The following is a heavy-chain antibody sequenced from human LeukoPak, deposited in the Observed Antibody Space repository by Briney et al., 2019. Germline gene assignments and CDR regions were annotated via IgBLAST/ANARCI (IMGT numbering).Heavy chain of an antibody. CDR3: AKDSAGGFYYDSSGYSDY. CDR1: GFTFSNYG. D-gene: IGHD3-22*01. CDR2: ISGSGGST. Sequence: GGSLRLSCAASGFTFSNYGMSWVRQAPGKGLEWVSAISGSGGSTYYADSVKGRFTISRDNSKNTLYLQMNSLRAEDTAVYYCAKDSAGGFYYDSSGYSDYWGQGTLVTVSS. J-gene: IGHJ4*02. V-gene: IGHV3-23*01.